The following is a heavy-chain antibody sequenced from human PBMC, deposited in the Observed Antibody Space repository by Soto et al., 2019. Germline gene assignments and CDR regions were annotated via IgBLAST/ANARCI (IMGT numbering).Heavy chain of an antibody. CDR3: ARAYGSGSYRHFDS. CDR2: IIPNVNKP. J-gene: IGHJ4*02. Sequence: QVQLVQSGAEVKKPGSSVKVSCKASGGTFSSYTFNWVRQAPGQGLEWMGRIIPNVNKPNYAQKFQGRVTITADKSTSTAYMELSSLRSEDTAVYYCARAYGSGSYRHFDSWGQGTLVTVSS. CDR1: GGTFSSYT. V-gene: IGHV1-69*08. D-gene: IGHD3-10*01.